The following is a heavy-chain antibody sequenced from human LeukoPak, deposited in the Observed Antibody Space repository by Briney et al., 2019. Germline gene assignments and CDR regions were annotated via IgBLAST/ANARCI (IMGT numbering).Heavy chain of an antibody. CDR1: GFTISSDA. D-gene: IGHD3-22*01. V-gene: IGHV3-30*04. J-gene: IGHJ5*02. Sequence: GGSLRLSCVASGFTISSDAMTWVRQAPGRGLEWVALISYDGSNKYYADSVKGRFTISRDNSKNTLYLQMNSLRAEDTAVYYCARDHFYSSGAFDPWGQGTLVTVSS. CDR3: ARDHFYSSGAFDP. CDR2: ISYDGSNK.